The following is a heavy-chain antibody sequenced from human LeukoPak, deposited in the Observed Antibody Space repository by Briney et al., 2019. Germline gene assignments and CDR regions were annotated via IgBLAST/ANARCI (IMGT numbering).Heavy chain of an antibody. CDR1: GYTFSSFS. J-gene: IGHJ4*02. CDR3: ARLRRNSDSSGYYYYYDY. CDR2: ISVRSNYI. V-gene: IGHV3-21*01. D-gene: IGHD3-22*01. Sequence: PGGSLRPSCAASGYTFSSFSINWVRQAPGKGLEWVSSISVRSNYIYYADSVRGRFSISRDDARNSLYLQMDSLRGDDTAVYYCARLRRNSDSSGYYYYYDYWGQGTLVTVSS.